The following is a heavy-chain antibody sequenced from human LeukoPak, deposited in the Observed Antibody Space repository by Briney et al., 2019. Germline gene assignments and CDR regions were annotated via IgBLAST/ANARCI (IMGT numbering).Heavy chain of an antibody. CDR2: IWYDGSNK. CDR3: ARESWELWLRGYYNWFDP. V-gene: IGHV3-33*01. J-gene: IGHJ5*02. CDR1: GFTFSSYG. Sequence: GRSLRLSCAASGFTFSSYGMHWVRQAPGKGLEWVAVIWYDGSNKYYADSVKGRFTISRDNSKNTLYLQMNSLRAEDTAVYYCARESWELWLRGYYNWFDPWGQGTLVTVSS. D-gene: IGHD1-26*01.